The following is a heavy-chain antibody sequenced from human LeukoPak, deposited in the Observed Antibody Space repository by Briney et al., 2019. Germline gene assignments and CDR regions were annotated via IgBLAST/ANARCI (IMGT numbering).Heavy chain of an antibody. CDR3: ARDSSGWYWFDP. CDR2: IIPIFGTA. Sequence: ASVKVSCKASGYTFTSYDINWVRQAPGQGLEWMGGIIPIFGTANYAQKFQGRVTITADKSTSTAYMELSSLRSEDTAVYYCARDSSGWYWFDPWGQGTLVTVSS. V-gene: IGHV1-69*06. J-gene: IGHJ5*02. D-gene: IGHD6-19*01. CDR1: GYTFTSYD.